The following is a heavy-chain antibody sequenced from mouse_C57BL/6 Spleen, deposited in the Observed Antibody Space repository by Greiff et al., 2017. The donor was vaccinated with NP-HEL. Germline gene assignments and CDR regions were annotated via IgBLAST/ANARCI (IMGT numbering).Heavy chain of an antibody. CDR1: GFTFSSYA. Sequence: EVKLVESGGGLVKPGGSLKLSCAASGFTFSSYAMSWVRQTPEKRLEWVATISDGGSYTYYPDNVKGRFTISRDNAKNNLYLQMSHLKSKDTAMYYCARGGTMNYWGQGTSVTVSS. J-gene: IGHJ4*01. CDR2: ISDGGSYT. V-gene: IGHV5-4*03. CDR3: ARGGTMNY.